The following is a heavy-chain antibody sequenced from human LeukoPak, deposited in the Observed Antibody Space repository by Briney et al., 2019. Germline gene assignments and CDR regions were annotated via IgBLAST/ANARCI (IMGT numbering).Heavy chain of an antibody. CDR2: INPNGGST. J-gene: IGHJ4*02. V-gene: IGHV1-46*01. CDR3: ARGAADTGSYSYFDY. D-gene: IGHD1-26*01. CDR1: GYTFTGYY. Sequence: ASVKVSCKASGYTFTGYYMHWVRQAPGQGLEWMGIINPNGGSTNYAQKFQGRVAMTRDTSTSTVYMELSSLRPEDTAVYYCARGAADTGSYSYFDYWGQGTLVTVSS.